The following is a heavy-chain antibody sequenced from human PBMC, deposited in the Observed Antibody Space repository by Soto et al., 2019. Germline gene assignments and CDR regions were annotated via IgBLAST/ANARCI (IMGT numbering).Heavy chain of an antibody. D-gene: IGHD6-13*01. V-gene: IGHV4-59*01. CDR2: IYYSGST. J-gene: IGHJ6*03. CDR1: GGSISSYY. CDR3: ARAAIAAGNYYYYMDV. Sequence: SETLSHTCTVSGGSISSYYWSWIRQPPGKGLEWIGYIYYSGSTNYNPSLKSRVTISVDTSKNQFSLKLSSVTAADTAVYYCARAAIAAGNYYYYMDVWGKGTTVTVSS.